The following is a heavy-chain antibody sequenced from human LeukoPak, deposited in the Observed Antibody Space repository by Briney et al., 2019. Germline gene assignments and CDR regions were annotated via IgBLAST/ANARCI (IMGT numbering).Heavy chain of an antibody. CDR2: VRYDGNEE. D-gene: IGHD3-10*01. CDR3: TPENDPSGKMGRFDP. CDR1: GFTLSNYG. J-gene: IGHJ5*01. Sequence: GGTLRLSRAASGFTLSNYGMHWVRQAPAKGLDWVAGVRYDGNEELYADSVRGRFTISRDNSRNILYLQMNSLSPEDTATYYCTPENDPSGKMGRFDPWGQGTLVTVSS. V-gene: IGHV3-33*01.